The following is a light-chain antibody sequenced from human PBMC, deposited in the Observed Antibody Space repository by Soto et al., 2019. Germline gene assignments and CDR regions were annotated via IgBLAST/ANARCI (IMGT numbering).Light chain of an antibody. CDR1: SGHNNYI. V-gene: IGLV4-60*02. CDR3: ETWDSNPWV. Sequence: QPVLTQSSSASASLGSSVKLTCTLSSGHNNYIIAWHQQQPGKAPRYLMKIEGSGSFNKGSGVPDRFSGYRSGTDRYLTISNVQFDDEADYSCETWDSNPWVFGGGTKLTVL. J-gene: IGLJ3*02. CDR2: IEGSGSF.